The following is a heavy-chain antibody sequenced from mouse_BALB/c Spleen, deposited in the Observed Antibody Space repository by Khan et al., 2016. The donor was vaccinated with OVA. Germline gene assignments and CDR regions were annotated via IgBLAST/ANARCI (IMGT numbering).Heavy chain of an antibody. D-gene: IGHD2-1*01. J-gene: IGHJ2*01. CDR2: ISYNGGT. V-gene: IGHV3-2*02. CDR3: ARRYGNYGYFDY. Sequence: EVQLQESGPGLVKPSQSLSLTCTVTGYSITSDYAWNWLRQFPGNKLEWMGYISYNGGTSYNPSLKSRISITRDTSKNQFFLQLNSVTTEDTATYYCARRYGNYGYFDYWGQGTTLTVSS. CDR1: GYSITSDYA.